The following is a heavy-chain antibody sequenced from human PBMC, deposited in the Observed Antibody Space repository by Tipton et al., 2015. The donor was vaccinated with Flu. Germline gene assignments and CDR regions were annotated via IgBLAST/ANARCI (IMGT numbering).Heavy chain of an antibody. Sequence: QLVQSGAEVKKPGASVKVSCKASGYTFTSYGISWVRQAPGQGLEWMGWISAYNGNTNYAQKLQGRVTMTTDTSTSTAYMELRSLRSDDTAVHYCARDHPKNYYGSGKATYFDYGGQGTLVTVSS. J-gene: IGHJ4*02. CDR2: ISAYNGNT. CDR3: ARDHPKNYYGSGKATYFDY. V-gene: IGHV1-18*04. CDR1: GYTFTSYG. D-gene: IGHD3-10*01.